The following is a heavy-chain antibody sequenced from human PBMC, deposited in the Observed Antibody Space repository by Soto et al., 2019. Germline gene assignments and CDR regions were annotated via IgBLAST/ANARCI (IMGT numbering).Heavy chain of an antibody. J-gene: IGHJ4*02. D-gene: IGHD1-26*01. Sequence: QLQLQESGPGLVKPSETLSLTCTVSGGSISSNGYYWGWIRQPPGKGLEWIGSVYYSGSANYNPSLKSRLTTSVDTSKNQFALELISVTAADTAVYYCARRPKRGSYSWCFDYWGQGTLVTVSS. CDR1: GGSISSNGYY. CDR2: VYYSGSA. V-gene: IGHV4-39*01. CDR3: ARRPKRGSYSWCFDY.